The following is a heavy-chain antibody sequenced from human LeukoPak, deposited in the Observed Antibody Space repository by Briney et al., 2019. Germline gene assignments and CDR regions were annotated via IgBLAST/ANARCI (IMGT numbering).Heavy chain of an antibody. CDR2: ISYDGSNK. V-gene: IGHV3-30-3*01. CDR3: ARDNIAVANGFDY. Sequence: TGGSLRLSCAASGFTFSSYAMHWVRQAPGKGLEWVAVISYDGSNKYYADSVKGRFTISRDNSKNTLYLQMNSLRAEDTAVYYCARDNIAVANGFDYWGQGTLVTVSS. D-gene: IGHD6-19*01. J-gene: IGHJ4*02. CDR1: GFTFSSYA.